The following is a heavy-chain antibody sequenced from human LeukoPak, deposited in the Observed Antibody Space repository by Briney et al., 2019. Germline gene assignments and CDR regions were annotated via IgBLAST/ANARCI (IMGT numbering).Heavy chain of an antibody. V-gene: IGHV4-61*02. J-gene: IGHJ4*02. CDR1: GGSISSGSYY. Sequence: ASETLSLTCTVSGGSISSGSYYRSWIRQPAGKGLEWIGRIYTSGSTNYNPSLKSRVTISVDTSKNQFSLKLSSVAAADTAVYYCARAAGTAQFYYFDYWGQGTLVTVSS. D-gene: IGHD1-14*01. CDR2: IYTSGST. CDR3: ARAAGTAQFYYFDY.